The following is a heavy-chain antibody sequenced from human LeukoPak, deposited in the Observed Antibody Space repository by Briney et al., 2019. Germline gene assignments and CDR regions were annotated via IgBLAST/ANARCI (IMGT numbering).Heavy chain of an antibody. CDR2: IIPIFGKA. V-gene: IGHV1-69*05. Sequence: SVKVSCKASGGTFSSYAISWVRQAPGQGLEWMGGIIPIFGKANYAQKFQGRVTITTDESTSTAYMELSSLRSEDTAVYYCARGTYYDFWGGPPSDYYYYMDVWGKGTTVTVSS. D-gene: IGHD3-3*01. CDR1: GGTFSSYA. CDR3: ARGTYYDFWGGPPSDYYYYMDV. J-gene: IGHJ6*03.